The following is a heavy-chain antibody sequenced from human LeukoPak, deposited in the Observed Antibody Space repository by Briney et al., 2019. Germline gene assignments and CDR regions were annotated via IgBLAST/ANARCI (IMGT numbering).Heavy chain of an antibody. V-gene: IGHV4-59*08. CDR2: IYYSGST. J-gene: IGHJ4*02. CDR1: GGSISSYY. Sequence: SETLSLTCTVSGGSISSYYWSWIRQPAGKGLEWIGYIYYSGSTNYNPSLKSRVTISVDTSKNQFSLKLSPVTAADTAVYYCARQWGLAVDYWGQGTLVTVSS. D-gene: IGHD3-16*01. CDR3: ARQWGLAVDY.